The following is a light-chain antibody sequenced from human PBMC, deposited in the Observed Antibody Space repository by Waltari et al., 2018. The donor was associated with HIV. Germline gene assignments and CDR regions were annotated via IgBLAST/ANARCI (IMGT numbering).Light chain of an antibody. CDR3: QSYDSSLRASV. V-gene: IGLV1-40*01. Sequence: QSALTQPPSVSGAPGQRVTISCTGNRSNIGAGYFVHWYQHLPGTAPKPLVYSDINRPSGVPDRVPGSKSGTSASLVITGLQAEDEADYYCQSYDSSLRASVFGGGTKLTVL. CDR2: SDI. CDR1: RSNIGAGYF. J-gene: IGLJ2*01.